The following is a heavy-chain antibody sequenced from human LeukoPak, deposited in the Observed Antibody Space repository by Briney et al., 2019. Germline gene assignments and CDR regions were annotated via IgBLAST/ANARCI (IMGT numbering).Heavy chain of an antibody. J-gene: IGHJ4*02. Sequence: GGYLRLSCVASGFTFSNYTMHWVRQAPGKGLEWVAVVSYGGTIKSYADSVKSRLTISRDNSQNTLYLQMNSLRAEDTAVYYCVATSGSSTNWGQGTLVTVSS. CDR2: VSYGGTIK. CDR1: GFTFSNYT. CDR3: VATSGSSTN. D-gene: IGHD2-2*01. V-gene: IGHV3-30-3*01.